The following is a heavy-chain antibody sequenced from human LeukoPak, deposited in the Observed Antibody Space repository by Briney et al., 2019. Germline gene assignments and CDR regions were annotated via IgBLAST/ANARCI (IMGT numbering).Heavy chain of an antibody. D-gene: IGHD4-17*01. J-gene: IGHJ4*02. CDR1: GFTFSTYT. V-gene: IGHV3-21*01. CDR3: ARDPIYGDPYYFDY. Sequence: GGSLRLSCAASGFTFSTYTMNWVRQAPGKGLEWVSSITSSSYIYYVDSVKGRFTISRDNAKNSLYLQMNSLRAEDTAVYYCARDPIYGDPYYFDYWGQGTLVTVSS. CDR2: ITSSSYI.